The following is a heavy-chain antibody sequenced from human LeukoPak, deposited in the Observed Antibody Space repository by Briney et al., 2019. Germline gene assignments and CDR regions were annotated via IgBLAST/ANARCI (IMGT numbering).Heavy chain of an antibody. D-gene: IGHD1-1*01. J-gene: IGHJ4*02. V-gene: IGHV3-30*02. CDR1: GFTFSSCG. CDR2: IRYDGSNK. CDR3: AKTTGAPTPYDY. Sequence: GGSLRLSCAASGFTFSSCGMHWVRQAPGKGLEWVAFIRYDGSNKYYADSVKGRFTISRDNSKNTLYLQMNSLRAEDTAVYYCAKTTGAPTPYDYWGQGTLVTVSS.